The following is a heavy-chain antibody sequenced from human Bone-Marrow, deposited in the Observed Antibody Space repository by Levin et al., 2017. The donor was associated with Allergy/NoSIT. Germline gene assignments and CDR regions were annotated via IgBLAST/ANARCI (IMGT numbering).Heavy chain of an antibody. Sequence: SCAASGFTFSNYGMHWVRQAPGKGLEWVALISNDGNNKFYADSVKGRSSISRDNSKNTVSLQMDSLRTDDTAVYYCAKAGGKSYTPFDPWGQGTLVTVSS. CDR1: GFTFSNYG. CDR3: AKAGGKSYTPFDP. CDR2: ISNDGNNK. D-gene: IGHD3-16*02. J-gene: IGHJ5*02. V-gene: IGHV3-30*18.